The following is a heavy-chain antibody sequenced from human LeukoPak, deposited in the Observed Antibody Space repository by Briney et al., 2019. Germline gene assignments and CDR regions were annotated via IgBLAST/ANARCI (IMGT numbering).Heavy chain of an antibody. J-gene: IGHJ6*02. V-gene: IGHV3-13*05. CDR3: ARARSGYYHYGMDV. CDR1: GFTFSSYD. CDR2: IGTAGDP. D-gene: IGHD1-26*01. Sequence: SGGSLRLSCAASGFTFSSYDMHWVRQATGKGLEWVSAIGTAGDPYYPGSVKGRFTISRENAKNSLYLQMNSLRAGDTAVYYCARARSGYYHYGMDVWGQGTTVTVSS.